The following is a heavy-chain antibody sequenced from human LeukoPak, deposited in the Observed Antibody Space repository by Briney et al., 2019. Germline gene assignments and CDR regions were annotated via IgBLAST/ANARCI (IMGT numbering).Heavy chain of an antibody. J-gene: IGHJ4*02. V-gene: IGHV3-30-3*01. CDR1: GFTFSSYA. D-gene: IGHD2-2*02. Sequence: GGSLRLSGAASGFTFSSYAMHWVRQAPGKGLEWVAVISYDGSNKYYADSVKGRFTISRDNAKNSLYLQMNSLRGEDTAVYYCARSIYWGQGTLVTVSS. CDR2: ISYDGSNK. CDR3: ARSIY.